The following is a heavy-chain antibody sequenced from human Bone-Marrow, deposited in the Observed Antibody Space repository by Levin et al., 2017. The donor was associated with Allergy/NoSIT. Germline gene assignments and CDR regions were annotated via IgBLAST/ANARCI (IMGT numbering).Heavy chain of an antibody. Sequence: KVSCKASGYTFTSRWIGWVRQMPGKGLEWMGVILPADSSTRYRPSFQGQVTISADKSISTVFLQWSSLKASDTAIYYCATELWGSADNWGQGTLVTVSS. J-gene: IGHJ4*02. CDR3: ATELWGSADN. D-gene: IGHD7-27*01. CDR2: ILPADSST. V-gene: IGHV5-51*01. CDR1: GYTFTSRW.